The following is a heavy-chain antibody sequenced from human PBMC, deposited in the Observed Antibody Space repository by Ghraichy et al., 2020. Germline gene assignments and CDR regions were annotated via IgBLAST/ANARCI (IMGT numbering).Heavy chain of an antibody. CDR3: ARSLEYCTNGVCYFDY. CDR1: GFTFSNYA. V-gene: IGHV3-23*01. CDR2: ISSSGGRT. J-gene: IGHJ4*02. D-gene: IGHD2-8*01. Sequence: GESLNISCAASGFTFSNYAMTWVRQAPGKGLQWVSAISSSGGRTYYADSVKGRFTISRDNSKNTVYLQMNSLRAEDTAVYYCARSLEYCTNGVCYFDYWGQGTLVTVSS.